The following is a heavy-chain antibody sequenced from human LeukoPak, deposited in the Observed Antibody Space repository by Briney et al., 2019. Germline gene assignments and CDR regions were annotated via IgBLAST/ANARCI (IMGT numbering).Heavy chain of an antibody. D-gene: IGHD7-27*01. V-gene: IGHV3-7*04. CDR2: IKRDGSEK. CDR1: GFTFSRYW. J-gene: IGHJ4*03. CDR3: ARDGNWGSDC. Sequence: AGSLSLSCAASGFTFSRYWMSWVRQAPGKGLEWVANIKRDGSEKYYVDSVKGRFTISRDNAKNSLYLQMNSLRAEDTAVYYCARDGNWGSDCWGHRILVSVSS.